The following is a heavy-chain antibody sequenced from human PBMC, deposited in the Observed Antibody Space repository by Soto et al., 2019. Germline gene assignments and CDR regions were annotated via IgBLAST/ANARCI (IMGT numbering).Heavy chain of an antibody. CDR2: IYSGGDI. CDR3: ARDRRDGDTI. V-gene: IGHV3-66*01. J-gene: IGHJ4*02. CDR1: GFSVSSNY. D-gene: IGHD3-3*01. Sequence: EVQVVESGGGLVQPGGSLRLSCAASGFSVSSNYMSWVRQAPGKGLEWVSVIYSGGDIYYADSVQGRFTTSRDNSKNSLDLQMNSLGAEDTAVYYCARDRRDGDTIWGQGVLVTVSS.